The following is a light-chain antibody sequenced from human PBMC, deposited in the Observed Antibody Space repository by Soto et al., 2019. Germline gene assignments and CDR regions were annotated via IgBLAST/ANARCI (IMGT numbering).Light chain of an antibody. CDR2: GAS. CDR1: QSVSSY. V-gene: IGKV3-20*01. J-gene: IGKJ1*01. Sequence: EIVLTQSPATLSLSPGERATLSCRASQSVSSYLAWYQQKPGQAARLLIYGASTRATGIPARFSGSGSGTEFTLTISRLEPEDFAVYYCQQYGSSPPWTFGQGTKVDIK. CDR3: QQYGSSPPWT.